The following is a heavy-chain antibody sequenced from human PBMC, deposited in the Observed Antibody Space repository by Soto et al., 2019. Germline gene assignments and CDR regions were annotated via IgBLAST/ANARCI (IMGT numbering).Heavy chain of an antibody. V-gene: IGHV4-34*01. J-gene: IGHJ6*03. D-gene: IGHD4-17*01. CDR1: GGSFSGYY. CDR2: INHSGST. CDR3: ARDYGDYFYYYYVDV. Sequence: SETLSLTCAVYGGSFSGYYWSWIRQPPGKGLEWIGEINHSGSTNYNPSLKSRVTISVDTSKNQFSLKLSSVTAADTAVYYCARDYGDYFYYYYVDVWGKGTTVTVSS.